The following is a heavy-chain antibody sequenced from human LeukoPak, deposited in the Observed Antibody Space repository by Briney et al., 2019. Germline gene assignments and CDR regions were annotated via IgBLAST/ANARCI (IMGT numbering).Heavy chain of an antibody. CDR1: GFTFSSYS. J-gene: IGHJ6*02. V-gene: IGHV3-21*01. D-gene: IGHD3-3*01. Sequence: GGSLRLSCAASGFTFSSYSMNWVRQAPGKGLEWVSSISSSSSYIYYADSVKGRFTISRDNAKNSLYLQMNSLRAEDTAVYYCARYYDFWSGYGNTNYYGMDVWGQGTTVTVSS. CDR3: ARYYDFWSGYGNTNYYGMDV. CDR2: ISSSSSYI.